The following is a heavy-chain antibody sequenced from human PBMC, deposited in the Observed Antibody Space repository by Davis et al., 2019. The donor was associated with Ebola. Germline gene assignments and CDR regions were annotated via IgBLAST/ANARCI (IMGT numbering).Heavy chain of an antibody. J-gene: IGHJ4*02. Sequence: GESLKISCAASGFTFSSYWMSWVRQAPGKGLEWVANIKQDGSEKYCVDSVKGRFTISRDNAKNSLYLQMNSLRAEDTAVYYCAREWRWLQLSWGQGTLVTVSS. CDR1: GFTFSSYW. V-gene: IGHV3-7*03. CDR3: AREWRWLQLS. D-gene: IGHD5-24*01. CDR2: IKQDGSEK.